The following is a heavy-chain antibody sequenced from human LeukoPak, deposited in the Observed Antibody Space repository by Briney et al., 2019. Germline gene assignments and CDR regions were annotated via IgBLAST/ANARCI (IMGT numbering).Heavy chain of an antibody. CDR2: TSGSGSST. Sequence: GGSLRLSCAASGFTFSSYAMSWVRQAPGKRLEWVSGTSGSGSSTYYANSVKGRFTISRDNSKSTLYLQMHNLRADDTAVYYCAKSAWSRNQRTFFDSWGQGSLVAVS. V-gene: IGHV3-23*01. J-gene: IGHJ4*02. CDR1: GFTFSSYA. CDR3: AKSAWSRNQRTFFDS. D-gene: IGHD1-14*01.